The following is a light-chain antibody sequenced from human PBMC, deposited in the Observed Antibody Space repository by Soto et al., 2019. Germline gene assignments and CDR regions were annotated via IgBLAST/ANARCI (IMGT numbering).Light chain of an antibody. CDR1: QDSSNY. CDR3: HQHDTPPTT. V-gene: IGKV1-33*01. J-gene: IGKJ2*01. Sequence: DSQMTQSPSSLSASVGGRVPITCQASQDSSNYLEWYQHKPGKDPTLIIYDASTLETGVPSRFSGSGSGTAFTFLISSLQPEDIATSYCHQHDTPPTTFGQGTPRDIK. CDR2: DAS.